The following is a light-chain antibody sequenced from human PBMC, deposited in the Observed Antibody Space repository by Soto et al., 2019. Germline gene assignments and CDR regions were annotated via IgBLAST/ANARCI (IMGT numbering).Light chain of an antibody. V-gene: IGKV3-11*01. CDR1: QSVSTY. Sequence: EIVLTQSPATLSLSPGERATLSCRASQSVSTYLAWYQQRRGQAPRALIYDASNRATGIPARFSGSGSGADFTLTISSLEPEDFAVYYCQQRGSWPPTFGQGTRLEIK. CDR3: QQRGSWPPT. J-gene: IGKJ5*01. CDR2: DAS.